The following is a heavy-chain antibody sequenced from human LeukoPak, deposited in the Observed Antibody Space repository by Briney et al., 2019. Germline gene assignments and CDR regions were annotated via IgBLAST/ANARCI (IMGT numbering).Heavy chain of an antibody. CDR2: IYHNGNA. CDR3: ARDHDYGDYWYDP. CDR1: GGSTSSTQW. V-gene: IGHV4/OR15-8*01. J-gene: IGHJ5*02. D-gene: IGHD4-17*01. Sequence: SETLSLTCAVSGGSTSSTQWWSWVRQPPGKGLEWIGEIYHNGNANYNPSLKSRLTISVDKSKNHFSLRLSSVTAADTAVYYCARDHDYGDYWYDPWGQGTLVTVSS.